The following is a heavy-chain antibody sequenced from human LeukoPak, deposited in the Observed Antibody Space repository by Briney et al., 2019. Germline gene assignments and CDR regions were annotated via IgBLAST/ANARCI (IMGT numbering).Heavy chain of an antibody. D-gene: IGHD3-22*01. J-gene: IGHJ3*02. CDR3: ARRGYYYDSSGYCIIRGAFDI. CDR1: GGSISSYY. CDR2: IYYSGST. V-gene: IGHV4-59*01. Sequence: PSETLSLTCTVSGGSISSYYWSWIRQPPGKGLEWIGYIYYSGSTNYNPSLKSRVTISVDTSKNQFSLKLSSVTAADTAVYYCARRGYYYDSSGYCIIRGAFDIWGQGTMVTVSS.